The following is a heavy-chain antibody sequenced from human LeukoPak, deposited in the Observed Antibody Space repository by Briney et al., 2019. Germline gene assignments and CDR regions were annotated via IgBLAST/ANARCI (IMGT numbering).Heavy chain of an antibody. CDR1: GFTFSSYA. J-gene: IGHJ4*02. CDR2: ISYDGSNK. Sequence: GGSLRLSCAASGFTFSSYAMSWVRQAPGKGLEWVAVISYDGSNKYYADSVKGRFTISRDNSKNTLYLQMNSLRAEDTAVYYCARDRYYGSGSYGLDYWGQGTLVTVSS. V-gene: IGHV3-30*03. D-gene: IGHD3-10*01. CDR3: ARDRYYGSGSYGLDY.